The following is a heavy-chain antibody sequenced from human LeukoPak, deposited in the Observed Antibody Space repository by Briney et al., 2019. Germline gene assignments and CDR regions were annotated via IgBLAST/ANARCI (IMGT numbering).Heavy chain of an antibody. Sequence: TSETLSLTCAVYGGSFSGYYWSWIRQPPGKGLEWIGEINHSGSTNYNPSLKSRVTISVDTSKNQFSLKLSSVTAADTAVYYCASGNFVGYYYHMDVWGKGTTVTVSS. D-gene: IGHD1-20*01. J-gene: IGHJ6*03. CDR3: ASGNFVGYYYHMDV. V-gene: IGHV4-34*01. CDR1: GGSFSGYY. CDR2: INHSGST.